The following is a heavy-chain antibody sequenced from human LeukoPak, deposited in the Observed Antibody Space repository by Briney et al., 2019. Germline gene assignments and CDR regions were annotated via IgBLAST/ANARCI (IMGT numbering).Heavy chain of an antibody. Sequence: GGSLRLSCAASGFTFSSYAMHWVRQAPGKGLEWVAVISYDGSNKYYADSVKGRFTISRDNSKNTLYLQMNSLRAEDTAVYYCAGAAAIEYFQHWGQGTLVTVSS. CDR3: AGAAAIEYFQH. V-gene: IGHV3-30*01. J-gene: IGHJ1*01. CDR2: ISYDGSNK. CDR1: GFTFSSYA. D-gene: IGHD2-2*02.